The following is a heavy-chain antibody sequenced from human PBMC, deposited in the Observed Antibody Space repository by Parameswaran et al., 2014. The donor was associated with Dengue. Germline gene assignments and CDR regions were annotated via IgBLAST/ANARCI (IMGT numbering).Heavy chain of an antibody. CDR3: AKDSDSSGWYVHDY. Sequence: RWIRQPPGKGLEWVSAISGSGGSTYYADSVKGRFTISRDNSKNTLYLQMNSLRAEDTAVYYCAKDSDSSGWYVHDYWGQGTLVTISS. J-gene: IGHJ4*02. CDR2: ISGSGGST. D-gene: IGHD6-19*01. V-gene: IGHV3-23*01.